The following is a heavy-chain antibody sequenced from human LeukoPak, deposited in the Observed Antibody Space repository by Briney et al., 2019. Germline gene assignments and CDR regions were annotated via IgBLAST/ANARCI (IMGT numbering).Heavy chain of an antibody. V-gene: IGHV4-39*01. CDR1: GGSISSSSYY. D-gene: IGHD3/OR15-3a*01. Sequence: SETLSLTGTVSGGSISSSSYYWGWIRQPPGKGLEWIGSIYYSGSTYYNPSLKSRVTISVDTSKNQFSLKLSSVTAADTAVYYCARPRGEDFWTVMGAFDIWGQGTMVTVSS. CDR3: ARPRGEDFWTVMGAFDI. J-gene: IGHJ3*02. CDR2: IYYSGST.